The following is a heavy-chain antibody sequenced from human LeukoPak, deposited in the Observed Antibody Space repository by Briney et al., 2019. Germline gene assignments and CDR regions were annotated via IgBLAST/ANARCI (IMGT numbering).Heavy chain of an antibody. Sequence: GESLKISCKGSGYSFTSYWIGWVRQMPGKGLEWMGIIYPGDSDTRYSPSFQGQVTISADKSISTAYLQWSSLKASDTAMYYCARSFSLGGRGWHDCSDPGGQGTLVPVPS. J-gene: IGHJ5*02. V-gene: IGHV5-51*01. CDR3: ARSFSLGGRGWHDCSDP. D-gene: IGHD6-19*01. CDR1: GYSFTSYW. CDR2: IYPGDSDT.